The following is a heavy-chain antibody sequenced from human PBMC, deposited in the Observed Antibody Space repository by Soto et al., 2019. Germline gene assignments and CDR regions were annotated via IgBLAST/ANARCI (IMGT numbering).Heavy chain of an antibody. CDR2: IYYSGTT. Sequence: SETLSLTCTVSGGSISGYYWSWIRQPPGKGLEWIGYIYYSGTTNYNPSLKSRVTISVDTSKNQCSLKLSSVTAADTAVYYCARHTPAISISDHWGQGTLVTVSS. CDR3: ARHTPAISISDH. J-gene: IGHJ4*02. D-gene: IGHD2-15*01. V-gene: IGHV4-59*08. CDR1: GGSISGYY.